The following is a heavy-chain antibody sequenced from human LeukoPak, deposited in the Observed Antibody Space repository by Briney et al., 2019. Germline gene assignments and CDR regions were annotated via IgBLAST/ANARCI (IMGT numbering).Heavy chain of an antibody. J-gene: IGHJ3*02. V-gene: IGHV1-24*01. CDR3: ATAGELLGGEPDAFDI. CDR1: GYTLTELS. CDR2: FDPEDGET. Sequence: GASVKVSCKVSGYTLTELSMHWVRQAPGKGLEWMGGFDPEDGETIYAQKFQGRVTMTEDTSTDTAYMELSSLRSEDTAVYYCATAGELLGGEPDAFDIWGQGTMVTVSS. D-gene: IGHD1-26*01.